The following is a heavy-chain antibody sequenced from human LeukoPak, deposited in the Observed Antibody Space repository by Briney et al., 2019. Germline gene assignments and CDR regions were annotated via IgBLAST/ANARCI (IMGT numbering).Heavy chain of an antibody. CDR1: GFTFSSYW. CDR3: ARVYGSGSYPDYYYGMDV. D-gene: IGHD3-10*01. J-gene: IGHJ6*02. CDR2: IWYDGSNK. Sequence: PGGSLRLSCAASGFTFSSYWMSWVRQAPGKGLEWVAVIWYDGSNKYYADSVKGRFTISRDNSKNTLYLQMNSLRAEDTAVYYCARVYGSGSYPDYYYGMDVWGQGTTVTVSS. V-gene: IGHV3-33*08.